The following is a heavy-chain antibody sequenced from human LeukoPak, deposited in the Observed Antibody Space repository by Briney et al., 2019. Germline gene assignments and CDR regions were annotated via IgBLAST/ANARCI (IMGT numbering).Heavy chain of an antibody. CDR2: IRSKAYGGTT. Sequence: GGTLRLSCAASGFTFSNYGMNWVRQAPGKGLEWVGFIRSKAYGGTTEYAASVKGRFTISRDDSKSIAYLQVNSLKTEDTAVYYCTGSFGELSFFAHWGQGTLVTVSS. CDR1: GFTFSNYG. J-gene: IGHJ4*02. CDR3: TGSFGELSFFAH. D-gene: IGHD3-10*01. V-gene: IGHV3-49*04.